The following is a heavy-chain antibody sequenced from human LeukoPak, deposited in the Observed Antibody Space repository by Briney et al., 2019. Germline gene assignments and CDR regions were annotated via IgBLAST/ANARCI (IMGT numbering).Heavy chain of an antibody. CDR2: MSPNSGNT. V-gene: IGHV1-8*01. J-gene: IGHJ4*02. Sequence: ASAKVSCKASGYTFTSYDINWMRQVTGQGLEWMGWMSPNSGNTGYAQKFQGRVTMTRDTSTGTAYLELSSLRSEDSAVYYCVRTPPNWGADFWGQGTLVTVSS. CDR1: GYTFTSYD. CDR3: VRTPPNWGADF. D-gene: IGHD7-27*01.